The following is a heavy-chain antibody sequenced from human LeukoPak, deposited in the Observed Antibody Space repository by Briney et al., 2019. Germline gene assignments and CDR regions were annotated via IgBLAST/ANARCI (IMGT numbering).Heavy chain of an antibody. D-gene: IGHD4-17*01. V-gene: IGHV1-18*01. J-gene: IGHJ4*02. CDR3: ASRDADYEYYFDY. CDR2: ISAYIGNT. CDR1: GYTVTSSG. Sequence: ASVKVSCKASGYTVTSSGISWVRQAPGQGLEWMGWISAYIGNTNYAKKLQGRVTMTTDTSTSTAYMELRSLRSDDTAVFYCASRDADYEYYFDYWGQGAVVTVSS.